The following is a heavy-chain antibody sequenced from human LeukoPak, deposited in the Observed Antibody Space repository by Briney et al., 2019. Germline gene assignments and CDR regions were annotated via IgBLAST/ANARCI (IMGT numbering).Heavy chain of an antibody. V-gene: IGHV3-23*05. CDR1: GFIFSSYA. J-gene: IGHJ4*02. Sequence: PGGSLRLSCAASGFIFSSYAMSWVRQAPGKGLEWVSTIYTGGNTYYAASVKGRFTISRDFSKNTVFLHMNSLRAEDTAMYYCARGDDSGYYDYFDYWGQGALVTVSS. CDR2: IYTGGNT. CDR3: ARGDDSGYYDYFDY. D-gene: IGHD3-22*01.